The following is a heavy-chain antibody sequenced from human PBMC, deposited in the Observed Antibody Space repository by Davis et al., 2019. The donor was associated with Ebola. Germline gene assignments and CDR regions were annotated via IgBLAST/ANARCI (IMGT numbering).Heavy chain of an antibody. Sequence: PGGSLRLSCAASGFIFTNYYMSWVRQAPGKGLEWVANINQDGSWKNYLDSVKGRFTNPRDNTENSLYLQLNSLRAEDSAVYYWAGAGADYWGQGTLVTVSS. CDR3: AGAGADY. CDR1: GFIFTNYY. D-gene: IGHD3-10*01. CDR2: INQDGSWK. V-gene: IGHV3-7*04. J-gene: IGHJ4*02.